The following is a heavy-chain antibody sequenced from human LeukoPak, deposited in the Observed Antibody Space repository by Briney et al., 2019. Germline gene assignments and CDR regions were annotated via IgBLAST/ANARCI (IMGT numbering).Heavy chain of an antibody. CDR2: INNYGTD. V-gene: IGHV4-34*01. CDR3: ARVLPDHAPFDV. Sequence: PSETLSLTCGVYGGPFNDQYWSWIRQPPGKGLEWIGEINNYGTDRYDPSLKSRVTISVDSSKNQFSLKLSSVTAADTAVYYCARVLPDHAPFDVWGKGTSVTISS. CDR1: GGPFNDQY. J-gene: IGHJ6*04. D-gene: IGHD2-2*01.